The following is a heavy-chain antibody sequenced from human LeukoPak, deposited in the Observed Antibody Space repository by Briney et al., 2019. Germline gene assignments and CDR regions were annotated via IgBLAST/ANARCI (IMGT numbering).Heavy chain of an antibody. CDR1: GGTFSNYA. V-gene: IGHV1-69*06. CDR2: IIPIFRTT. Sequence: SVKVSCKASGGTFSNYAISWVRQAPGQGLEWLGGIIPIFRTTNYAQKFQGRVTITADKSTSTAYMELSSLRSEDTAVYYCASSAAARNYYYYMDVWGKGTTVTVSS. CDR3: ASSAAARNYYYYMDV. D-gene: IGHD6-13*01. J-gene: IGHJ6*03.